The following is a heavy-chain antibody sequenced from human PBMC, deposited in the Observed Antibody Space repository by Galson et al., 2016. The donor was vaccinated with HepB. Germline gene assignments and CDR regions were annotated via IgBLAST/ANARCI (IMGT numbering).Heavy chain of an antibody. V-gene: IGHV1-46*01. D-gene: IGHD3-22*01. J-gene: IGHJ3*02. CDR1: GYTFTSHY. CDR2: INPSGGST. Sequence: SVKVSCKASGYTFTSHYMHWVRRAPGQGLEWMGIINPSGGSTSYAQKFQGRVTMTRDTSTSTVYMELSSLRSEDTAVYYCARDRTATMIVVVITPFDAFDIWGQGTMVTVSS. CDR3: ARDRTATMIVVVITPFDAFDI.